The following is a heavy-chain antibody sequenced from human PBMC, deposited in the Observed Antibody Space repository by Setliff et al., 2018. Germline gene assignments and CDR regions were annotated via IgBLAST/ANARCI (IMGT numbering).Heavy chain of an antibody. CDR3: ARDLGYCSRTSCHGDWFDP. D-gene: IGHD2-2*01. V-gene: IGHV7-4-1*02. Sequence: GASVKVSCKASGYTFSSYAMNWVRQAPGQGLEWMGWINTNTGNPTYAQVFTGRFVFSLDTSVSTAYLQISSLQPEDTAVYYCARDLGYCSRTSCHGDWFDPWGQGTLVTVSS. J-gene: IGHJ5*02. CDR1: GYTFSSYA. CDR2: INTNTGNP.